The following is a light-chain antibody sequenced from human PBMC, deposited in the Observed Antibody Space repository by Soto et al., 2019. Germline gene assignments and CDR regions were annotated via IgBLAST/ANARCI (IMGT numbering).Light chain of an antibody. J-gene: IGKJ1*01. V-gene: IGKV3-15*01. CDR2: GAS. Sequence: ETVMTQSPATLSVSPGEGATLSCRASQTINNNLAWYQQKPGQAPRLLIYGASRRATGVPARFSGSGSGTVFTLTISSLQSEDFAVYYCQHYNNGPRFGQGTKVDVK. CDR3: QHYNNGPR. CDR1: QTINNN.